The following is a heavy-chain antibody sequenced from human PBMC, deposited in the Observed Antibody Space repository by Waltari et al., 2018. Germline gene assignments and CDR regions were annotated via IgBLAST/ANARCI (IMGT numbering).Heavy chain of an antibody. CDR2: IYTSGST. V-gene: IGHV4-4*07. Sequence: QVQLQESGPGLVKPSETLSLTCTVSGVSISSYYWRWIRQPAGKGLEWIGRIYTSGSTNYNPSLKSRVTMSVDTSKNQFSLKLSSVTAADTAVYYCASSTVAYYYYMDVWGKGTTVTISS. CDR3: ASSTVAYYYYMDV. D-gene: IGHD4-4*01. J-gene: IGHJ6*03. CDR1: GVSISSYY.